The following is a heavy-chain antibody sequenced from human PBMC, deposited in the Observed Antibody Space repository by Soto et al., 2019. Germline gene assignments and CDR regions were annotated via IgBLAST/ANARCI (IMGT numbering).Heavy chain of an antibody. J-gene: IGHJ4*02. D-gene: IGHD2-8*02. Sequence: QVQLVQSGAEVKKPGSSVKVSCKVSGDTFNTYTISWVRQAPGQGLEWMGRIIAILAVTTYSRKFQGRLSITADESTTTASIEVSSRRSEDTAIYYCAARYCSAATCVSPGAYWGQGTLVAVSS. CDR2: IIAILAVT. CDR1: GDTFNTYT. V-gene: IGHV1-69*02. CDR3: AARYCSAATCVSPGAY.